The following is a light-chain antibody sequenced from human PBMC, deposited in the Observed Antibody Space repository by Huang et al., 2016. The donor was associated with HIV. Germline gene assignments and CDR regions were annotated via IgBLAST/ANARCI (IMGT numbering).Light chain of an antibody. CDR3: HQYNNWLLS. Sequence: EIVMTQSPATLSVSPGQRVTLSCRANRGVSTNLAWYQQRHGQAPRLRIYWSSTRAPGIPARFSGSGSGTDFSLTISSLQSEDVALYYCHQYNNWLLSFGGGTRV. J-gene: IGKJ4*01. CDR2: WSS. CDR1: RGVSTN. V-gene: IGKV3-15*01.